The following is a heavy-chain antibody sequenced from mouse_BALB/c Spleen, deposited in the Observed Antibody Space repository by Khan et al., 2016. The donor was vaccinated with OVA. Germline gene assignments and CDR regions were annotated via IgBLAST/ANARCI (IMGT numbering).Heavy chain of an antibody. V-gene: IGHV5-6*01. Sequence: EVQLQESGGDLVKPGGSLKLSCAASGFTFSSYGMSWVRQTPDKRLEWVATISSDGSYTYYPDSVKGRFTISRDNVKNTLYLQMSSLKSEDTAMXYCASHLTGSFAYWGQGTLVTVSA. CDR3: ASHLTGSFAY. J-gene: IGHJ3*01. CDR1: GFTFSSYG. CDR2: ISSDGSYT.